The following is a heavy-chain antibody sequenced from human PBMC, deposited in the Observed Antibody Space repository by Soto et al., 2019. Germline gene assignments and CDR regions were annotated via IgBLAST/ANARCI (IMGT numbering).Heavy chain of an antibody. CDR3: ATLGTPATGLYFFDY. CDR1: GGSISSGNYY. J-gene: IGHJ4*02. Sequence: QVQLQESGPGLVKPSQTLSLTCTVSGGSISSGNYYWSWIRQPPGKGLEWIGFISYSGSTYYSTSLQVRVTLSVDTSKGQSSLNLSFVPAADTAVYYCATLGTPATGLYFFDYWGQGSLVTVSS. CDR2: ISYSGST. D-gene: IGHD2-15*01. V-gene: IGHV4-30-4*01.